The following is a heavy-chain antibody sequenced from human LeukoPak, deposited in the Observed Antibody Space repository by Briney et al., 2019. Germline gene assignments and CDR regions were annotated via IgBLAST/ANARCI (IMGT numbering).Heavy chain of an antibody. CDR3: AISTYSSSPS. V-gene: IGHV3-7*01. Sequence: RGSLRPSCAASGFAFSDHWMIWVRQAPGKGLEWVANIKHDGSKKYYVDSVEGRFTISRDNAKNSLYLQMNSLRAEDTAVYYCAISTYSSSPSWGQGTLVTVSS. J-gene: IGHJ5*02. D-gene: IGHD6-6*01. CDR1: GFAFSDHW. CDR2: IKHDGSKK.